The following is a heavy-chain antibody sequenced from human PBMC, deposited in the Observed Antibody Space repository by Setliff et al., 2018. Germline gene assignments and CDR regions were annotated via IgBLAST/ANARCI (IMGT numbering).Heavy chain of an antibody. CDR1: GFTFSGSA. V-gene: IGHV3-73*01. D-gene: IGHD6-19*01. CDR2: IRSKTSGFAT. J-gene: IGHJ5*02. Sequence: GGSLRLSCAASGFTFSGSAMHWVRQASGKGLEWVGRIRSKTSGFATAYSASVKGRFTISRDDSMNTAYRQMDSLRTEDTAVYYCSRAVDGRTWFDPWGQGALVTVSS. CDR3: SRAVDGRTWFDP.